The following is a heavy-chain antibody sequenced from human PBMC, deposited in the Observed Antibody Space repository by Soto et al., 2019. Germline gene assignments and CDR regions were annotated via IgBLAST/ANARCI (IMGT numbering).Heavy chain of an antibody. CDR1: GFTFGNNA. Sequence: GGSLRLSCTGSGFTFGNNAMTWFRQAPGKGLEWVGFIRSKNYGRTTEYAASVQGGFTISRDDSKGIAYLEMNSLTTDDTAVYYCSRPSYYYDSSGFEPGAFDIWGQGTMVTVSS. CDR3: SRPSYYYDSSGFEPGAFDI. D-gene: IGHD3-22*01. J-gene: IGHJ3*02. V-gene: IGHV3-49*03. CDR2: IRSKNYGRTT.